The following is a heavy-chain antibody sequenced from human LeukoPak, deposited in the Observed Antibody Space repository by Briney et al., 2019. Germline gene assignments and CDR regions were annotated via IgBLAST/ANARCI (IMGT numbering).Heavy chain of an antibody. V-gene: IGHV3-23*01. CDR3: ANWRGHVYYYDSSGPDC. CDR1: GFTFSSYA. Sequence: GGSLRLSCAASGFTFSSYAMSWVRQAPGKGLGWVSAISGSGGSTYYADSVKGRFTISRDNSKNTLYLQMNSLRTEDTAVYYWANWRGHVYYYDSSGPDCWGQGTLVTVSS. CDR2: ISGSGGST. J-gene: IGHJ4*02. D-gene: IGHD3-22*01.